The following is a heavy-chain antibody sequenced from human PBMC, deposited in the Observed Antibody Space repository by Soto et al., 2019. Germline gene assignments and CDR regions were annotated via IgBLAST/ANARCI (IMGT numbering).Heavy chain of an antibody. V-gene: IGHV4-59*02. D-gene: IGHD3-10*01. Sequence: SETLSLTCTVSGASVSSYYWSWIRQPPGKGLEGLGYILYTGNTNYNPSLKSRVTMSVDTSKNQVSLKLSAVTAADTAVYFCARAAYGSGSYYAPYYYYAMDVWGQGTTVTVSS. CDR3: ARAAYGSGSYYAPYYYYAMDV. CDR2: ILYTGNT. J-gene: IGHJ6*02. CDR1: GASVSSYY.